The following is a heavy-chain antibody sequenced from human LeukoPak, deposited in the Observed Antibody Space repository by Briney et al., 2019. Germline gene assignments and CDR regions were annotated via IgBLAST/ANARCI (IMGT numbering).Heavy chain of an antibody. V-gene: IGHV4-39*07. CDR1: GGSISSSSYY. CDR2: IYYSGST. Sequence: SETLSLTCTVSGGSISSSSYYWGWIRQPPGKGLEWIGSIYYSGSTYYNPSLKSRVTISVDTSKNQFSLKLSSVTAADTAVYYCARGGSSWSNYYYYYYMDVWGKGTTVTVSS. J-gene: IGHJ6*03. D-gene: IGHD6-13*01. CDR3: ARGGSSWSNYYYYYYMDV.